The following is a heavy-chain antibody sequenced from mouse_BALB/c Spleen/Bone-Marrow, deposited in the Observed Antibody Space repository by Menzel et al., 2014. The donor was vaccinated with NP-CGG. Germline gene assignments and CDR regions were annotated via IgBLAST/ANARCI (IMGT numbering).Heavy chain of an antibody. CDR2: INPGSGGT. CDR3: ARRDDAMDY. V-gene: IGHV1-54*03. CDR1: GYAFTNYL. D-gene: IGHD3-3*01. J-gene: IGHJ4*01. Sequence: QVQLQQSGAELVRPGTSVKVSCKASGYAFTNYLIEWVKQRPGQGLEWIGVINPGSGGTNYSEKFKGKATLTADKSSSTAYMQLSSLTSDDSAVYFCARRDDAMDYWGQGTSVTGSS.